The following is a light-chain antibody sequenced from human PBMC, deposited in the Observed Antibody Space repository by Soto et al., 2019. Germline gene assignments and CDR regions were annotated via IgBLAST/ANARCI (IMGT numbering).Light chain of an antibody. Sequence: IVLTQSPATLSLSPGERATLSCRASHDIRGYLACYQQNPGQAPRLLIYDASNRDTGIPARFSGSGSGTDFTLTISSLEPEDFAVYYCQQRSDWPLTFGVGTQVEIK. CDR2: DAS. J-gene: IGKJ4*01. V-gene: IGKV3-11*01. CDR1: HDIRGY. CDR3: QQRSDWPLT.